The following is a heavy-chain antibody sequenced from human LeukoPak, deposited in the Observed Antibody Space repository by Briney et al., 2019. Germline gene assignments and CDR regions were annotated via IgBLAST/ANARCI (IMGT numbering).Heavy chain of an antibody. J-gene: IGHJ4*02. CDR2: IYYSGST. CDR3: ARARDGYNYFEY. Sequence: ASETLSLTCTVSGGSISSSDYYWGWIRQPPGKGLEWIGSIYYSGSTYDNPSLKGRVTMSVDTSKNQFSLRLRSVTAADTAVYYCARARDGYNYFEYWGQGTLVTVSS. D-gene: IGHD5-24*01. V-gene: IGHV4-39*01. CDR1: GGSISSSDYY.